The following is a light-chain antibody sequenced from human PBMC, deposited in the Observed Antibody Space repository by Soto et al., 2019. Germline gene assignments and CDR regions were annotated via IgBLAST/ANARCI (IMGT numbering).Light chain of an antibody. CDR3: QQYNNWPLT. CDR2: GAS. V-gene: IGKV3-15*01. CDR1: QSVSSN. J-gene: IGKJ4*01. Sequence: EIVMTQSPATLYVSPGERATLSCRASQSVSSNLAWYQQKPGQAPRLLIYGASTRATGIPARFSGSGSGTEFTLTISSLQPEDSAVYYCQQYNNWPLTFGGGTKVEIK.